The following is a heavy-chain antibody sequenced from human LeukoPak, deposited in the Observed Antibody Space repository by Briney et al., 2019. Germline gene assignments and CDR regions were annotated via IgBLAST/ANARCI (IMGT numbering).Heavy chain of an antibody. CDR3: ATRRGSGSSGYLDY. CDR2: INHSGST. J-gene: IGHJ4*02. V-gene: IGHV4-34*01. D-gene: IGHD1-26*01. CDR1: GGSFSGYY. Sequence: SETLSLTCAVYGGSFSGYYWSWIRQPPGKGLEWIGEINHSGSTIYNPSLKSRVTISVDTSKNQFSLKLSSVTAADTAVYYCATRRGSGSSGYLDYWGQGTLVTVSS.